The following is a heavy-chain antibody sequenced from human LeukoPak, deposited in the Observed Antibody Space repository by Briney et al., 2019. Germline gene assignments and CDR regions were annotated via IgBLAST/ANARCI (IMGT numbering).Heavy chain of an antibody. Sequence: SETLSLTCAVYGGSFSGYYWSWIRQPPGKGLEWIGEINHSGSTNYNPSLKSRVTISVDTSKNQFSLKLSSVTAADTAVYYCARLRSGSLGWFDPWGQGTLVTVSS. CDR2: INHSGST. D-gene: IGHD3-10*01. CDR1: GGSFSGYY. V-gene: IGHV4-34*01. J-gene: IGHJ5*02. CDR3: ARLRSGSLGWFDP.